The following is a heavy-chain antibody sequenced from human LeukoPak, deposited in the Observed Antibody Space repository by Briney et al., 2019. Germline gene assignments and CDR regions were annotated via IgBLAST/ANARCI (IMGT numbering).Heavy chain of an antibody. J-gene: IGHJ5*02. CDR3: ARDSGTTGEVKFDP. D-gene: IGHD4-17*01. Sequence: SETLSLTCTVSGGSISRYYWSWIRQPAGKGLEWIGRIYSDGTITYNPSLQSRLTMSIDTSKNQFSLKLSFVTAADTAVYYCARDSGTTGEVKFDPWGQGTLVTVSS. V-gene: IGHV4-4*07. CDR2: IYSDGTI. CDR1: GGSISRYY.